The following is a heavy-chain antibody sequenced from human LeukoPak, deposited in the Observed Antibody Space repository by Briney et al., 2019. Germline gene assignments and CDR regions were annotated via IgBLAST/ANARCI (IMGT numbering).Heavy chain of an antibody. Sequence: VXXSXKXSGGTFSSYAISWVRQAPGQGLEWMGXXIPIFGTANYAQKFQGRVTITADESTSTAYMELSSLRSEDTAVYYCARGGFVGNTDILTGYGYWGQGTLVTVSS. CDR3: ARGGFVGNTDILTGYGY. J-gene: IGHJ4*02. V-gene: IGHV1-69*13. D-gene: IGHD3-9*01. CDR1: GGTFSSYA. CDR2: XIPIFGTA.